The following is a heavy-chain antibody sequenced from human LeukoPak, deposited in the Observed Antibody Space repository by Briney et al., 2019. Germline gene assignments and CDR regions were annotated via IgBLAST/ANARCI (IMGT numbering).Heavy chain of an antibody. CDR2: IRTKTRNYAA. Sequence: GGSLRLSCAASGFTFSDSYMHWVRQASGKGLEWVGLIRTKTRNYAATYAESVKGRFTISRDDSKNTAYLQMNSLKMEETAVYFYTRQNCTCGSCSYVDCWGQGTLVTVSS. CDR3: TRQNCTCGSCSYVDC. CDR1: GFTFSDSY. V-gene: IGHV3-73*01. J-gene: IGHJ4*02. D-gene: IGHD2-8*02.